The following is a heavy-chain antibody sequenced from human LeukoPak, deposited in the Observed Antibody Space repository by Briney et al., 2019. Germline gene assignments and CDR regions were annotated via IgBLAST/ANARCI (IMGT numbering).Heavy chain of an antibody. CDR3: TRDNSINRFYS. CDR1: GDSVSNYWY. Sequence: SETLSLTCTVSGDSVSNYWYWGWLRQPPGKGLEWIGSIYYSGSTYYNLSLKSRISISVDTSKNQFSLKLSSVTAADTAVYYCTRDNSINRFYSWGRGTLVTVSS. J-gene: IGHJ5*02. D-gene: IGHD2/OR15-2a*01. V-gene: IGHV4-39*07. CDR2: IYYSGST.